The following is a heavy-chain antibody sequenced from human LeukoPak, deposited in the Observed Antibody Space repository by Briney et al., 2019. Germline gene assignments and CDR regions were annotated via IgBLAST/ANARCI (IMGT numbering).Heavy chain of an antibody. CDR1: GGSISSSSYY. V-gene: IGHV4-39*07. J-gene: IGHJ5*02. CDR2: IYYSGST. D-gene: IGHD1-26*01. Sequence: SETLSLTCTVSGGSISSSSYYWGWIRQLPGKGLEWIGSIYYSGSTYYNPSLKSRVTISVDTSKNQFSLKLSSVTAADTAVYYCARGLVEWFDPWGQGTLVTVSS. CDR3: ARGLVEWFDP.